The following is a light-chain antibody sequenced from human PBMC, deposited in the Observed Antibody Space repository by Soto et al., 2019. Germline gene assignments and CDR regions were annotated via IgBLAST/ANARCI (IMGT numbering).Light chain of an antibody. CDR2: AAS. J-gene: IGKJ1*01. Sequence: DIQMTQSPSSLSASVGDRVTITCRASQSVSSYLNWYQQKPGKAPNLLIFAASTLQSGVPSRFSGSGSGKDFTLTISSLQPEDFAAYYCQQSYITPWTFGQGTKVEIK. V-gene: IGKV1-39*01. CDR3: QQSYITPWT. CDR1: QSVSSY.